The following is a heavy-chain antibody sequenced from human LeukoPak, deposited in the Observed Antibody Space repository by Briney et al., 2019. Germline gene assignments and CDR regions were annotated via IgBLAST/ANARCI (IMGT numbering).Heavy chain of an antibody. CDR3: AKDGPWGYYDSSGYSDY. D-gene: IGHD3-22*01. J-gene: IGHJ4*02. CDR2: VNQGGTGK. CDR1: GFTFSSQW. Sequence: PGGSLRLSCEASGFTFSSQWMSWVRQAPGKGLEWVANVNQGGTGKYYVDSVKGRFTISRDNAENSLYLQMNSLRAEDTAVYYCAKDGPWGYYDSSGYSDYWGQGTLVTVSS. V-gene: IGHV3-7*03.